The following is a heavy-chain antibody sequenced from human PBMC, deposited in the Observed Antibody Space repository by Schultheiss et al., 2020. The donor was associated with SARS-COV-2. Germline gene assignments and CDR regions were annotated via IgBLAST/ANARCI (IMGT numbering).Heavy chain of an antibody. V-gene: IGHV4-59*12. CDR2: IYYSGST. Sequence: GSLRLSCSVSGGSIRSYYWSWIRQPPGKGLEWIGYIYYSGSTNYNPSLKSRVTISVDTSKNQFSLKLSSVTAADTAVYYCARLRHDILTVKVRGYFDYWGQGTLVTVSS. CDR3: ARLRHDILTVKVRGYFDY. J-gene: IGHJ4*02. CDR1: GGSIRSYY. D-gene: IGHD3-9*01.